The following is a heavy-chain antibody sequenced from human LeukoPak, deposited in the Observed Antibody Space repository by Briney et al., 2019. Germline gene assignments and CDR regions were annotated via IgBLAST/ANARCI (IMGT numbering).Heavy chain of an antibody. V-gene: IGHV3-48*03. J-gene: IGHJ2*01. CDR3: VKGLRFLEWVNWYFDL. CDR2: ISSSGSTI. Sequence: GGSLRLSCAASGFTFSSYEMNWVRQAPGKGLEWVSYISSSGSTIYYADSVKGRFTISRDNAKNSLYLQMNSLRAEDTAVYYCVKGLRFLEWVNWYFDLWGRGTLVTVSS. D-gene: IGHD3-3*01. CDR1: GFTFSSYE.